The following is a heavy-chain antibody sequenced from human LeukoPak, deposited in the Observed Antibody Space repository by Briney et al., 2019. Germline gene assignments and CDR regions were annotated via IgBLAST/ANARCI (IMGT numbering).Heavy chain of an antibody. Sequence: GGSLRLSCAVSGFTVSGNYMSWVRQAPGKGLVWVSRINSDGSSTSYADSVKGRFTISRDNSKNTLYLQMNSLRAEDTAVYYCARDGIYSSGWYPIIDIWGQGTMVTVSS. D-gene: IGHD6-19*01. CDR1: GFTVSGNY. V-gene: IGHV3-74*01. J-gene: IGHJ3*02. CDR2: INSDGSST. CDR3: ARDGIYSSGWYPIIDI.